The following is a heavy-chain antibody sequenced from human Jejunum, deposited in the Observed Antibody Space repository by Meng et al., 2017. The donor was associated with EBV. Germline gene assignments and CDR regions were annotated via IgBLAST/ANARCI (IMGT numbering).Heavy chain of an antibody. D-gene: IGHD2-21*02. CDR2: INTRTGNP. Sequence: QVQFVLSGSELKKPEASVKVSCKASGYTFSRYAMNWVRQAPGQGLEWMGWINTRTGNPAYAQGFTGRFVFSLDTSVSTAYLQISSLKAEDTAVYYCASDISTATFGYWGQGTLVTVSS. CDR1: GYTFSRYA. V-gene: IGHV7-4-1*02. CDR3: ASDISTATFGY. J-gene: IGHJ4*02.